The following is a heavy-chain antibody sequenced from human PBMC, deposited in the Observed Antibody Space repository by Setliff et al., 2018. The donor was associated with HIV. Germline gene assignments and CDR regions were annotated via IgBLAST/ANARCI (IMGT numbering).Heavy chain of an antibody. V-gene: IGHV1-2*04. CDR3: ARGNLYSSGWYNY. D-gene: IGHD6-19*01. CDR2: INPNSGGT. Sequence: ASVKVSCKASGYTFTGYYMHWVRQAPGQGLEWMGGINPNSGGTNYAQKFQGWVTMTRDTSISTAYMELSSLSSDDTAVYYCARGNLYSSGWYNYWGQGTLVTVSS. CDR1: GYTFTGYY. J-gene: IGHJ4*02.